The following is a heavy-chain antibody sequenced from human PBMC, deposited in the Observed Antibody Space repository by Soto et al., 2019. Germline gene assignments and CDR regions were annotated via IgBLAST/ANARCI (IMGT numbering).Heavy chain of an antibody. D-gene: IGHD1-26*01. V-gene: IGHV4-30-4*01. CDR2: IYYSGST. CDR3: ARVVGATGVLSGRAERYFDY. CDR1: GGSISSGDYY. J-gene: IGHJ4*02. Sequence: SETLSLTCTVSGGSISSGDYYWSWIRQPPGKGLEWIGYIYYSGSTYYNPSLKSRVTISVDTSRNQFSLKLSSVTAADTAVYYCARVVGATGVLSGRAERYFDYWGQGTRVTVSS.